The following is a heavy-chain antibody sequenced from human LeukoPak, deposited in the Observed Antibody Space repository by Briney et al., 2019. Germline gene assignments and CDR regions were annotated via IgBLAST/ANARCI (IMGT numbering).Heavy chain of an antibody. Sequence: SETLSLTCTVSGGSISSYFWSWIRQPPGKGLEWIGYIYYSGSTNYNPSLKSRVSISVDTSKNQFSLNLTSVTAADTAVYFCARPGIAATGAFDCWGQGTLVTVSS. V-gene: IGHV4-59*08. CDR3: ARPGIAATGAFDC. J-gene: IGHJ4*02. D-gene: IGHD6-13*01. CDR1: GGSISSYF. CDR2: IYYSGST.